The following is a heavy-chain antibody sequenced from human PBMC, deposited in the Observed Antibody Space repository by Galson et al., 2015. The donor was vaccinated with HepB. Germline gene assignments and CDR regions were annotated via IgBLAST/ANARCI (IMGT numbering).Heavy chain of an antibody. V-gene: IGHV1-18*04. CDR2: ISTYNGYT. CDR1: GYTFSSYG. D-gene: IGHD6-19*01. CDR3: ARARYSSSPPDY. J-gene: IGHJ4*02. Sequence: SVKVSCKTSGYTFSSYGISWVRQAPGQGLEWMGWISTYNGYTDSTQKLQGRVTMTTDTSTSTAYMELRSLRSDDTAVYYCARARYSSSPPDYWGQGTLVTVSS.